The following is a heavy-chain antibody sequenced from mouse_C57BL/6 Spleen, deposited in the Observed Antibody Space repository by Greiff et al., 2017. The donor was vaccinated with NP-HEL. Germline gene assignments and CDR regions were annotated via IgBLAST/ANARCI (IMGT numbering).Heavy chain of an antibody. Sequence: VQLQQSGAELVKPGASVKMSCKASGYTFTSYWITWVKQRPGQGLEWIGDIYPGSGSTNYNEKFKSKATLTVDTSSSTADMQRSSLTSEDSAVYYCARGGNYNYWGQGTTRTVSS. CDR1: GYTFTSYW. J-gene: IGHJ2*01. CDR2: IYPGSGST. V-gene: IGHV1-55*01. CDR3: ARGGNYNY. D-gene: IGHD2-1*01.